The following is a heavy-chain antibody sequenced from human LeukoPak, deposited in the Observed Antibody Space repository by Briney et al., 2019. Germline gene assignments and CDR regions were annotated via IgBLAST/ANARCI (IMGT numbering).Heavy chain of an antibody. D-gene: IGHD4-17*01. V-gene: IGHV3-23*01. Sequence: PGGSLRLFSTQGGFTCFSYYMSGVRQAPGKGLEWVSAISGSGSNTYYADSVKGRLTISRDNSKNTLYLQMNSLRAEDTSVYYCANDIRYADEKGGQGTLVTVSS. J-gene: IGHJ4*02. CDR2: ISGSGSNT. CDR1: GFTCFSYY. CDR3: ANDIRYADEK.